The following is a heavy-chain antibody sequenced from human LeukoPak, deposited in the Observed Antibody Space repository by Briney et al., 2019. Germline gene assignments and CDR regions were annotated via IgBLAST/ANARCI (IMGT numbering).Heavy chain of an antibody. CDR2: ISAYNGNT. Sequence: ASVKVSCKASGYTFTSYGISWVRRAPGQGLEWMGWISAYNGNTNYAQKLQGRVTMTTDTSTSTAYMELRSLRSDDTAVYYCARVPGCSSGCFTYYYGMDVWGQGTTVTVSS. CDR1: GYTFTSYG. D-gene: IGHD6-19*01. CDR3: ARVPGCSSGCFTYYYGMDV. V-gene: IGHV1-18*01. J-gene: IGHJ6*02.